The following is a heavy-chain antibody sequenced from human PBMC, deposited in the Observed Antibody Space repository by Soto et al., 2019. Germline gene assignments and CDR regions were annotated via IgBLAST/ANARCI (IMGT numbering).Heavy chain of an antibody. Sequence: PGGSLRLSCAASGFTFSDYYMSWIRQAPGKGLEWVSYISSSGSTIYYADSVKGRFSISRDNARNSLYLQMNSLGAEDTAVYYCVRDGASLINLFFGMDVWGQGTTVTVSS. CDR2: ISSSGSTI. J-gene: IGHJ6*02. CDR1: GFTFSDYY. D-gene: IGHD2-8*01. CDR3: VRDGASLINLFFGMDV. V-gene: IGHV3-11*04.